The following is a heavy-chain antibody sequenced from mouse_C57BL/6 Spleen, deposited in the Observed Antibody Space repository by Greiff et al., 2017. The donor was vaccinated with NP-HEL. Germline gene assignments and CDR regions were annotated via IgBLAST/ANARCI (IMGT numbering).Heavy chain of an antibody. CDR1: GFNIKDYY. V-gene: IGHV14-1*01. J-gene: IGHJ2*01. CDR2: IDPEDGDT. Sequence: VQLQQSGAELVRPGASVKLSCTASGFNIKDYYMHWVKQRPEQGLEWIGRIDPEDGDTEYAPKFQGKATMTADTSSNTAYLQLSSLTSEDTAVYYCTTGPITTVVATDFDYWGQGTTLTVSS. D-gene: IGHD1-1*01. CDR3: TTGPITTVVATDFDY.